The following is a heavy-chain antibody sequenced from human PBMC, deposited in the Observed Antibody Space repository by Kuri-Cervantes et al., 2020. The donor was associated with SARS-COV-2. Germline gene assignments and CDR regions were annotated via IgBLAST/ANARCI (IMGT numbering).Heavy chain of an antibody. V-gene: IGHV3-7*01. Sequence: ETLSLTCAASGFTFSKYWMNWVRQAPGKGLEWVANIKQDGREKNCLDSVKGRFTISRDNAKNSLYLQMSSLRAEDTAVYYCATDKRREGATGASDLWGQGTMVTVSS. CDR2: IKQDGREK. CDR1: GFTFSKYW. CDR3: ATDKRREGATGASDL. J-gene: IGHJ3*01. D-gene: IGHD1-14*01.